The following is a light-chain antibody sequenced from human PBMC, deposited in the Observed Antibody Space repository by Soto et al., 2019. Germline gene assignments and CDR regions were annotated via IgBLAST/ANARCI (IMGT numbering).Light chain of an antibody. CDR2: GAS. CDR1: QIIVSNY. CDR3: QQYGSSPPYS. Sequence: TVLTQSPGTLSLSPGDRATLSCRASQIIVSNYVAWYQQKPGQPPRLLVYGASNRATDIPDRFSGSGSGTDFTLTISRLEPEDFAVYHCQQYGSSPPYSFGQGTKVDIK. V-gene: IGKV3-20*01. J-gene: IGKJ2*03.